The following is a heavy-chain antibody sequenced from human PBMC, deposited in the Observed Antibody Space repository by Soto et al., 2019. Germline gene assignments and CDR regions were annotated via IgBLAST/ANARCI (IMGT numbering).Heavy chain of an antibody. V-gene: IGHV3-15*07. Sequence: KGMEWVGRIKSKTDGGTTDYAAPVKGRFTISRDDSKNTLYLQMNSLKTEDTAVYYCTNQPKWDSSGYYDYWGQGTLVTVSS. CDR3: TNQPKWDSSGYYDY. J-gene: IGHJ4*02. CDR2: IKSKTDGGTT. D-gene: IGHD3-22*01.